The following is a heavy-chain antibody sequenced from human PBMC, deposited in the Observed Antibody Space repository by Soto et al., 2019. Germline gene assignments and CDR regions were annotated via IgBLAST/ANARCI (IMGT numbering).Heavy chain of an antibody. Sequence: EVQLVESGGGLVQPEGSLRLSCAASGFTFSDHYMDWVRQATGKGLEWVGRIKNKANSYTTEYAAPVKGRFIISRDDSKNSVFLQMNRLKTDDTAVYYYTRVRLGSSRSSDYWGHGILVTVSS. D-gene: IGHD6-19*01. V-gene: IGHV3-72*01. CDR2: IKNKANSYTT. J-gene: IGHJ4*01. CDR3: TRVRLGSSRSSDY. CDR1: GFTFSDHY.